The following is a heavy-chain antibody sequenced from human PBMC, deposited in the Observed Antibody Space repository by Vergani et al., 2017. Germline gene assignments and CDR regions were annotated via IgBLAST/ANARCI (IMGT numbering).Heavy chain of an antibody. CDR2: ISSSSSYI. J-gene: IGHJ4*02. CDR1: GFTFSSYS. D-gene: IGHD3-22*01. V-gene: IGHV3-21*01. CDR3: ARDHTYDSSGYYYVSFDY. Sequence: EVQLVESGGGLVKPGGSLRLSCAASGFTFSSYSMNWVRQAPGKGLEWVSSISSSSSYIYYADSVKGRFTISRDNAKNSLYLQMNSLRAEDTAVYYCARDHTYDSSGYYYVSFDYGDQGTLVTVSS.